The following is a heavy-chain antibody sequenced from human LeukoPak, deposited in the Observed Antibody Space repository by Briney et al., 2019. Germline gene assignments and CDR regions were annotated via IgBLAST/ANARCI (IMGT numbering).Heavy chain of an antibody. J-gene: IGHJ5*02. D-gene: IGHD6-19*01. CDR1: GFTFSSYS. CDR3: ARDRPYSSGWYLGYWFDP. CDR2: ISYDGSNK. Sequence: GGSLRLSCAASGFTFSSYSMNWVRQAPGKGLEWVAVISYDGSNKYYADSVKGRFTISRDNSKNTLYLQMNSLRAEDTAVYYCARDRPYSSGWYLGYWFDPWGQGTLVTVSS. V-gene: IGHV3-30*03.